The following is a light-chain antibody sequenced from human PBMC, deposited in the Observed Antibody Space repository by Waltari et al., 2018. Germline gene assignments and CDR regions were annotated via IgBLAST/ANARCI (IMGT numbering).Light chain of an antibody. Sequence: DIVMTQSPDSLAVSLGERATINCKSSQSVLYSPSNKYYVGWYQQKPGQPPKLLIYWAYSRESGVPDRFRGSGDGTDFTLPISGLQAEDVAAYYCQLYLRTPLTFGGWTKVEIK. V-gene: IGKV4-1*01. CDR2: WAY. CDR1: QSVLYSPSNKYY. J-gene: IGKJ4*01. CDR3: QLYLRTPLT.